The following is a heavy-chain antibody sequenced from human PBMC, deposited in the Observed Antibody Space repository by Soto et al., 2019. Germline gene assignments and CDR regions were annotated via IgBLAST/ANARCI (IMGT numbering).Heavy chain of an antibody. D-gene: IGHD3-22*01. Sequence: GGSLRLSCAASGFTFSDNYMSWIRQAPGKGLEWVSYISSSGSIIYYTDSVKGRFTISRDNAKNSLYLQMNSLRAEDTAVYYCARDLGYYESDGYFDYWGQGALVTVSS. V-gene: IGHV3-11*01. CDR1: GFTFSDNY. J-gene: IGHJ4*02. CDR3: ARDLGYYESDGYFDY. CDR2: ISSSGSII.